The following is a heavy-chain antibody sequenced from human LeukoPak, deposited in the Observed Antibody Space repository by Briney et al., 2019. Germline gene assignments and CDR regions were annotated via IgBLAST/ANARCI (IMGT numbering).Heavy chain of an antibody. CDR3: ARQSTAMLGMDV. CDR2: IIPIFGTA. J-gene: IGHJ6*04. CDR1: GYTFTSYG. V-gene: IGHV1-69*05. D-gene: IGHD5-18*01. Sequence: SVEVSCKASGYTFTSYGISWVRQAPGQGLEWMGGIIPIFGTANYAQKFQGRVTITTDESTSTAYMELSSLRSEDTAVYYCARQSTAMLGMDVWAKGPRSPSPQ.